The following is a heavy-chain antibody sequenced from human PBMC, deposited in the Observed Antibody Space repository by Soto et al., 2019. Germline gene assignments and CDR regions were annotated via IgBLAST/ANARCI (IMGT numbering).Heavy chain of an antibody. J-gene: IGHJ6*02. V-gene: IGHV4-61*03. Sequence: QVQLQESGPGLVKPSETLSLTCTVSGGSVSSGNYYWTWIRQPPGKGLEWIGYVSYSGNTDYNPSPECRVTVSVYTSRNYFSLKLSSVTAADTAVYFCARAVIPRGSTVTTFNYYYSYGMDVWGQGTTVTVSS. CDR2: VSYSGNT. CDR1: GGSVSSGNYY. CDR3: ARAVIPRGSTVTTFNYYYSYGMDV. D-gene: IGHD4-4*01.